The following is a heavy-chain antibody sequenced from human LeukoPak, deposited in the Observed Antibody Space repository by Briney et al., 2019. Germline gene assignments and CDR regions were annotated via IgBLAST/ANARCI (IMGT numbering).Heavy chain of an antibody. J-gene: IGHJ3*02. V-gene: IGHV4-59*08. D-gene: IGHD3-22*01. CDR2: IYYSGST. CDR1: GVSISSYY. CDR3: ARLYDSSGYYYAAAFDI. Sequence: SETLSLTCTVSGVSISSYYWSWVRQPPGKGLEWVGYIYYSGSTNYNPSLKSRVTISVDTSKTQSSLKLSSVTAADTAVYYCARLYDSSGYYYAAAFDIWGQGTMVTVSS.